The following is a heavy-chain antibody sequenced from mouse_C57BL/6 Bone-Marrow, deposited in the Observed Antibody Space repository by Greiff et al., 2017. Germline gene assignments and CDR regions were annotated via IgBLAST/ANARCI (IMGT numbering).Heavy chain of an antibody. J-gene: IGHJ2*01. V-gene: IGHV14-3*01. CDR1: GFHIKNTY. CDR2: IAPANGNT. CDR3: ARCHPDY. Sequence: VQLQQSVAELVRPGASVKLSCTASGFHIKNTYMHWVKQRPEQGLEWIGRIAPANGNTKYAPKFQGKATITADTSSNTADLQLSSLTSEDTAIDYCARCHPDYWGQGTTLTVSS.